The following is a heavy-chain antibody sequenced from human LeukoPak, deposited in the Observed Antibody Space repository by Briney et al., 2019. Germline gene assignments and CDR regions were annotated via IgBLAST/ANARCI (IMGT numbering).Heavy chain of an antibody. Sequence: ASVKVSCKASGYTFTGYYMHWVRQAPGQGLEWMGWINPNSGGTNYAQKFQGRVTMTRDTSISTAYMELSRLRSDDTAVYYCARETTRIQLWLGLENWGQGTLVTVSS. CDR3: ARETTRIQLWLGLEN. CDR2: INPNSGGT. V-gene: IGHV1-2*02. J-gene: IGHJ4*02. CDR1: GYTFTGYY. D-gene: IGHD5-18*01.